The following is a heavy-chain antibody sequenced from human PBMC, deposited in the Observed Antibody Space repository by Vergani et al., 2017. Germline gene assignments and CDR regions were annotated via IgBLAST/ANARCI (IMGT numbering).Heavy chain of an antibody. J-gene: IGHJ4*02. V-gene: IGHV1-46*01. CDR2: INPSGGST. Sequence: QVQLVQSGAEVKKPGASVKVSCKASGYTFTSYYMPWVRRAPGQGLEWMGIINPSGGSTSYAQKFQGRVTMTRDTSTSTVYMELSSLRSEDTAVYYCARDGAITMIVVALDYWGQGTLVTVSS. CDR1: GYTFTSYY. D-gene: IGHD3-22*01. CDR3: ARDGAITMIVVALDY.